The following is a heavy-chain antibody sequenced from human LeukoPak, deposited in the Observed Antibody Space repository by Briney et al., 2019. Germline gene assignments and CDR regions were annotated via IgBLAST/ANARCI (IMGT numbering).Heavy chain of an antibody. J-gene: IGHJ4*02. CDR2: ISEDGGDT. CDR3: AKDKTRGPGDY. V-gene: IGHV3-43*02. D-gene: IGHD1-14*01. Sequence: GGSLRLSCAASGFTFDDYAMHWVRQTPGKGLECVSLISEDGGDTWYADSVKGRFTISRDNSKNSLYLQMNSPRAEDTAFYYCAKDKTRGPGDYWGQGTLVTVSS. CDR1: GFTFDDYA.